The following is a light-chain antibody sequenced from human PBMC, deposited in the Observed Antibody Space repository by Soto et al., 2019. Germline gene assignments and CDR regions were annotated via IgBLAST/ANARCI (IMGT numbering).Light chain of an antibody. CDR2: EVS. Sequence: QSVLTQPASVSGSRGQSITISCTGSSADVGGYNYVSWYQQYPGKAPKLIIYEVSNRPSGVSNRFSGSKSGNTASLTISGLRAEDEADYYCSSYTSTSTWVFGGGTQLTVL. CDR3: SSYTSTSTWV. J-gene: IGLJ3*02. CDR1: SADVGGYNY. V-gene: IGLV2-14*01.